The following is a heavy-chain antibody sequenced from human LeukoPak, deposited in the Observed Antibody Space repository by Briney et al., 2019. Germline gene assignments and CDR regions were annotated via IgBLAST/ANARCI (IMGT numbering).Heavy chain of an antibody. J-gene: IGHJ4*02. CDR3: ATSAAAAPFYYFDY. CDR2: IYYSGST. CDR1: GGSISSSSYY. D-gene: IGHD6-13*01. Sequence: SGTLSLTCTVSGGSISSSSYYWGWIRQPPGKGLEWIGSIYYSGSTYCNPSLKSRVTISVDTSKNQFSLKLSSVTAADTAVYYCATSAAAAPFYYFDYWGQGTLVTVSS. V-gene: IGHV4-39*01.